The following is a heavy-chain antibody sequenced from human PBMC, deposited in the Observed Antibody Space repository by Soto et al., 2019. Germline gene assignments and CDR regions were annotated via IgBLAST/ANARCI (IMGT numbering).Heavy chain of an antibody. CDR1: GFTFSDYY. J-gene: IGHJ6*03. D-gene: IGHD5-12*01. Sequence: GGSRRLSCAASGFTFSDYYMSWIRQAPGKGLEWVSYISSSGSTIYYADSVKGRFTISRDNAKNSLYLQMNSLRAEDTAVYYCARVLSGYDPDYYYYMDVWGKGTTVTVSS. CDR2: ISSSGSTI. CDR3: ARVLSGYDPDYYYYMDV. V-gene: IGHV3-11*01.